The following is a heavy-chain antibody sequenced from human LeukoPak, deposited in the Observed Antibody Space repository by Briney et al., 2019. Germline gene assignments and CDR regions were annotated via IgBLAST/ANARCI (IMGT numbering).Heavy chain of an antibody. CDR1: GGSFSGYY. D-gene: IGHD3-10*01. Sequence: PSETLSLTCAVYGGSFSGYYWSWIRQPPGKGLEWIGEINHSGSTNYNPSLKSRVTISVDTSKNQFSLKLSSVTAADTAVYYCARRGGEVRGVTAFSYYYYMDVWGKGTTVTISS. CDR3: ARRGGEVRGVTAFSYYYYMDV. J-gene: IGHJ6*03. CDR2: INHSGST. V-gene: IGHV4-34*01.